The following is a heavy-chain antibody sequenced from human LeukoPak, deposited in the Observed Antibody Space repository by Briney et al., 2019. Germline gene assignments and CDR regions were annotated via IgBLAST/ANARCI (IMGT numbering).Heavy chain of an antibody. CDR3: AKDPTRRDYYGSGSYYFDY. J-gene: IGHJ4*02. D-gene: IGHD3-10*01. V-gene: IGHV3-23*01. CDR2: ISGSGGST. Sequence: GGSLRLSCAASGFTFSSYAMSWARQAPGKGLEWVSAISGSGGSTYYADSVKGRFTISRDNSKNTLYLQMNSLRAEDTAVYYCAKDPTRRDYYGSGSYYFDYWGQGTLVTVSS. CDR1: GFTFSSYA.